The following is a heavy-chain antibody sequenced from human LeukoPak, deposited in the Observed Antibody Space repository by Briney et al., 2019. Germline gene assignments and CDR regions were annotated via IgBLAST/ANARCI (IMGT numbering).Heavy chain of an antibody. Sequence: SETLSLTCTVSGGSMSSYYWSWIRQPAGKGLEWIGRIYTSGSTNYNPSLKSRVTMSVDTSKNQFSLKLSSVTAADTAVYYCARGDYYGSENWFDPWGQGTLVTVSS. D-gene: IGHD3-10*01. CDR3: ARGDYYGSENWFDP. J-gene: IGHJ5*02. CDR1: GGSMSSYY. V-gene: IGHV4-4*07. CDR2: IYTSGST.